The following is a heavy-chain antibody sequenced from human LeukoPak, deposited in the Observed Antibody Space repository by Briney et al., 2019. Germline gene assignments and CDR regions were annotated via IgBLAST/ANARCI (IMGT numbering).Heavy chain of an antibody. CDR2: IYHGGST. CDR1: GYSICSGYY. CDR3: ARVIYCSGGSCYDGAWFDP. Sequence: SETLSLTCGVSGYSICSGYYWGWIRQPPGKGLEWIGSIYHGGSTYYNPSLKSRVTISVDTSKNQFSLKLSSLTAADTAVYYCARVIYCSGGSCYDGAWFDPWGQGTLVTVSS. J-gene: IGHJ5*02. V-gene: IGHV4-38-2*01. D-gene: IGHD2-15*01.